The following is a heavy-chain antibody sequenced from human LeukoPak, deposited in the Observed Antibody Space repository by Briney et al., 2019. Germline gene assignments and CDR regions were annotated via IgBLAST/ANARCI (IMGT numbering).Heavy chain of an antibody. Sequence: GGSLRLSCAASGFTFSSYWISWVRQAPRKGLEWVANIKQDGSEKYYVDSVKGRFTISRDNAKNSLYLQMNSLRAEDTSVYYCAREAGVPPTTQQWPTSVDCWGQGTLVTVSS. CDR2: IKQDGSEK. CDR1: GFTFSSYW. V-gene: IGHV3-7*05. J-gene: IGHJ4*02. D-gene: IGHD5-18*01. CDR3: AREAGVPPTTQQWPTSVDC.